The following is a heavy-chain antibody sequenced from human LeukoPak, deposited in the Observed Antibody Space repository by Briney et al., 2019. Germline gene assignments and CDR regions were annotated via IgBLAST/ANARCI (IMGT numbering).Heavy chain of an antibody. CDR3: ARGVVTPSYYFDY. J-gene: IGHJ4*02. CDR2: ISYDGSNK. V-gene: IGHV3-30-3*01. CDR1: GFTFSGYA. D-gene: IGHD2-15*01. Sequence: PGGSLRLSCAASGFTFSGYAVHWVRQAPGKGLEWVAVISYDGSNKFYADSVKGRFTISRDNSKNTLFLQMNSLRVEDTAVYYCARGVVTPSYYFDYWGQGTLVAVSS.